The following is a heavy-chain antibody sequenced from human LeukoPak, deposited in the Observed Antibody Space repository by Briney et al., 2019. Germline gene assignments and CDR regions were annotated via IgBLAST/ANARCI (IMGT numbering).Heavy chain of an antibody. J-gene: IGHJ4*02. V-gene: IGHV4-34*01. Sequence: SETLSLTCGVSGTSFTSYYWSWIRQTPGKGLEWIGEVNHTGYTNMNPSLKSRVTISVDTSKNQFSLMMTSVTAADTAVYFCARMTTGHDYWGQGILVTVSS. CDR2: VNHTGYT. D-gene: IGHD4-17*01. CDR1: GTSFTSYY. CDR3: ARMTTGHDY.